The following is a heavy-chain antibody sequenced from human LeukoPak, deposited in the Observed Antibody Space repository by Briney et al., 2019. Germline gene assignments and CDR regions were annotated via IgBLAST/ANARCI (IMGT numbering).Heavy chain of an antibody. Sequence: MPSETLSLTCNVSGGSISSGTHYWPWIRQPVGKGLEWLGRVFTSGSPTYNSSLKSRLTISIDKSKNQFSLKLTSVTAADTAVYYCARFSPRAMGNYLDFWGQGTLVTVSS. J-gene: IGHJ4*02. D-gene: IGHD7-27*01. V-gene: IGHV4-61*02. CDR1: GGSISSGTHY. CDR3: ARFSPRAMGNYLDF. CDR2: VFTSGSP.